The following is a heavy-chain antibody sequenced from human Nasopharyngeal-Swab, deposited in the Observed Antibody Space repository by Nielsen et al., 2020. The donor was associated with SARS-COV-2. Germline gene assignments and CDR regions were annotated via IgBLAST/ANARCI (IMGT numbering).Heavy chain of an antibody. CDR1: GGTFSSYA. CDR2: IIPIFGTA. V-gene: IGHV1-69*13. J-gene: IGHJ6*02. Sequence: SVKVSCKASGGTFSSYAISWVRQAPGQGLEWMGGIIPIFGTANYAQKFQGRVTITADESTSTAYMELSSLRSEDTAAYYCARGGYYGSGSYFHYYYGMDVWGQGTTVTVSS. D-gene: IGHD3-10*01. CDR3: ARGGYYGSGSYFHYYYGMDV.